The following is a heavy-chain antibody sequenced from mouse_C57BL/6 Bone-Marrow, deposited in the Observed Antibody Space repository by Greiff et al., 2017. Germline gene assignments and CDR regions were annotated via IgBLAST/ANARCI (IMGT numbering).Heavy chain of an antibody. J-gene: IGHJ1*03. V-gene: IGHV14-4*01. CDR3: TTSGSSYWYFDV. CDR1: GFNIKDDY. CDR2: IDPENGDT. D-gene: IGHD1-1*01. Sequence: VQLQQSGAELVRPGASVKLSCTASGFNIKDDYMHWVKQRPEQGLEWIGWIDPENGDTEYASKFQGKATITADTSSNTAYLQLSNLTSEDTAVYYCTTSGSSYWYFDVWGTGTTVTVSS.